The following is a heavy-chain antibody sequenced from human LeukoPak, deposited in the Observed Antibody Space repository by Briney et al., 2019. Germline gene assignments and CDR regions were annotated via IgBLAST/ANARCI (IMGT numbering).Heavy chain of an antibody. CDR1: GFTFSHYG. J-gene: IGHJ1*01. V-gene: IGHV3-33*06. CDR2: MWSDGSDK. CDR3: AKDAQRGFDYSNSLQN. Sequence: PGGSLRLSCAASGFTFSHYGMHWVRQTPGAGLEWVAVMWSDGSDKYYAKSVKGRFTISRDNSKNSLFLQMNSLRAEDTAVYYCAKDAQRGFDYSNSLQNWGQGILVTVSS. D-gene: IGHD4-11*01.